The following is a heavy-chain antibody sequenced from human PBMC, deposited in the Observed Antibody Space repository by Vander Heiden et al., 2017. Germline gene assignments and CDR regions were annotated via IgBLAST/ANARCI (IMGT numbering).Heavy chain of an antibody. V-gene: IGHV4-39*01. CDR2: IYYSGTA. D-gene: IGHD5-12*01. Sequence: QLQLQESGPGLVKLSETLSLTCEVSDDFISNNYYYWGWIRQPPGKGLDGIGNIYYSGTAFYNPSLKSRVTISVDTSTNQFALMLRSVTAADTAVYYCARARDGYLADYFDYWGQGSLVTVSS. J-gene: IGHJ4*02. CDR3: ARARDGYLADYFDY. CDR1: DDFISNNYYY.